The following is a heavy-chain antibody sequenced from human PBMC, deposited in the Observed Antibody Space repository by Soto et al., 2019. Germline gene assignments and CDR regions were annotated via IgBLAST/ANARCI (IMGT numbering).Heavy chain of an antibody. CDR1: GGSFSGYY. D-gene: IGHD3-10*01. Sequence: SETLSLTCAVYGGSFSGYYWSWIRQPPGKGLEWIGEINHSGSTNYNPSLKSRVTISVDTSKNQFSLKLSSVTAADTAVYYCARGFSRSRNHRGQNWFDPWGQGTLVTVSS. CDR2: INHSGST. CDR3: ARGFSRSRNHRGQNWFDP. J-gene: IGHJ5*02. V-gene: IGHV4-34*01.